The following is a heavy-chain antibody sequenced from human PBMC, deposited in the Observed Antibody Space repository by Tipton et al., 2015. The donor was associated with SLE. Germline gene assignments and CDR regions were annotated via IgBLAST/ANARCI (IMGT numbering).Heavy chain of an antibody. CDR3: ARELGMVAFDI. V-gene: IGHV4-38-2*02. Sequence: TLSLTCTVSGYSISSGYYWGWIRQPPGKGLEWIGSIYYSGSTYYNPSLKSRVTISVDTSKNQFSLKLSSVTAADTAVYYCARELGMVAFDIWGQGTMVTVSS. CDR1: GYSISSGYY. CDR2: IYYSGST. D-gene: IGHD7-27*01. J-gene: IGHJ3*02.